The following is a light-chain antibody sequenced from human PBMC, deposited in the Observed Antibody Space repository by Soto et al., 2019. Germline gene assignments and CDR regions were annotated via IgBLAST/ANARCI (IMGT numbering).Light chain of an antibody. CDR2: SNN. Sequence: QSVLTQPPSASGTPGQRVTISCSGSSSNIGSNTVNWYQQLPGTAPKLLIYSNNQRPSGVPDRFSGSTSGTSASLAISGLQSEDEAEYYCAAWDDSLNGWVFGGGTKLTVL. CDR3: AAWDDSLNGWV. J-gene: IGLJ3*02. V-gene: IGLV1-44*01. CDR1: SSNIGSNT.